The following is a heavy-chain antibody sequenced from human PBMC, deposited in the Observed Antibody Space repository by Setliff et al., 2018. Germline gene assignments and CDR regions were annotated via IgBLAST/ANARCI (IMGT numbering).Heavy chain of an antibody. D-gene: IGHD3-16*02. V-gene: IGHV4-31*03. CDR2: IYYSGST. CDR3: ARSGDYIWGSYRPYYFDH. Sequence: SETLSLTCTVSGGSISSGGYYWSWIRQHPGKGLEWIGYIYYSGSTYYNPSLKSRVTISVATSKNQFSLKLSSVTAADTAVYYCARSGDYIWGSYRPYYFDHWGQGTLVTVSS. J-gene: IGHJ4*02. CDR1: GGSISSGGYY.